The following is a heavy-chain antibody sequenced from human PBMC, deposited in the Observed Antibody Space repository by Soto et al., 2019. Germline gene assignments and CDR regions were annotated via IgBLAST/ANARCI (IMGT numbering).Heavy chain of an antibody. J-gene: IGHJ4*02. V-gene: IGHV3-53*01. CDR2: IYTGGST. CDR3: ARGRDGYNFY. D-gene: IGHD5-12*01. Sequence: LRLSCAASGFTVSSNYMTWVRQSPGKGLECVSLIYTGGSTYYADSVKGRFTISSDTSKNTLYLQMNSLRADDTAVYYCARGRDGYNFYWGQGALVTVSS. CDR1: GFTVSSNY.